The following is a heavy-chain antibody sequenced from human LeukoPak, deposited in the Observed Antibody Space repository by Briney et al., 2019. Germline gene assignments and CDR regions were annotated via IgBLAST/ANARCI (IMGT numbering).Heavy chain of an antibody. Sequence: ASVKVSCKASGYTFTGYYMHWVRQAPGQGLEWMGWINPNSGGTNYAQKFQGRVTMTRDTSISTAYMELSRLRSDDTAVYYCARDHSRYSYRGPLGYWGQGTLVTVSS. J-gene: IGHJ4*02. CDR1: GYTFTGYY. D-gene: IGHD5-18*01. CDR3: ARDHSRYSYRGPLGY. CDR2: INPNSGGT. V-gene: IGHV1-2*02.